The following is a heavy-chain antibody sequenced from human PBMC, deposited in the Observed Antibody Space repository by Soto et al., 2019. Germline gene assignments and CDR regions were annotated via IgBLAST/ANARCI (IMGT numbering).Heavy chain of an antibody. CDR2: FCYSGST. V-gene: IGHV4-39*01. CDR1: GASIRSSSYC. Sequence: PSETLSLTCTVSGASIRSSSYCWGWVRQPPGKGLQWIGSFCYSGSTYYNPSLERRLTISVDTSKNQFSLNLDSVTAADTAVYYCVSPESRTSGNSLFGSMDVWGQGTTVTVSS. D-gene: IGHD3-22*01. J-gene: IGHJ6*02. CDR3: VSPESRTSGNSLFGSMDV.